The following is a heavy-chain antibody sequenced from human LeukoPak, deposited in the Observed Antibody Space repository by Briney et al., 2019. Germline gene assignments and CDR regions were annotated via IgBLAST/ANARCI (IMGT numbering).Heavy chain of an antibody. Sequence: GGSLRLSCEVSGFTFDDYAMSWVRQAPGKGLEWVSGINWNGGSTGYADSVKGRFTISRDNAKNSLYLQMNSLRAEDTALYYCARLAVRGVIRRSYYYNMDVWGKGTTVTVSS. CDR1: GFTFDDYA. CDR2: INWNGGST. D-gene: IGHD3-10*01. V-gene: IGHV3-20*04. CDR3: ARLAVRGVIRRSYYYNMDV. J-gene: IGHJ6*03.